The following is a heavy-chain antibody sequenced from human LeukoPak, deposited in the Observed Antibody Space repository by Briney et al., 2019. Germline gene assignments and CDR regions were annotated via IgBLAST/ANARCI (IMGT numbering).Heavy chain of an antibody. V-gene: IGHV4-59*12. J-gene: IGHJ4*02. CDR2: IYYSGST. Sequence: SETLSLTCTVSGGSISSYSWSWLRQPPGKGLEWIGYIYYSGSTYYNPSLKSRVTISVDTSKNQLSLKLSSVTAADTAVYYCARGRIAAAGTGVGYYFDYWGQGTLVTVSS. D-gene: IGHD6-13*01. CDR1: GGSISSYS. CDR3: ARGRIAAAGTGVGYYFDY.